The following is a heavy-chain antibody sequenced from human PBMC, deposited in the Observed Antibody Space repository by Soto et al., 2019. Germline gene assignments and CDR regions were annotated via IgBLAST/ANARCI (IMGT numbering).Heavy chain of an antibody. Sequence: VQLVESGGGLEQPGRSLRLSCAGSGFTFDDYALHWVRQVPRKGLEWVSGISWNGKEIGYADSVKGRFIVSRDNAKNSLYLQLNSLRVEDTALYFCVKDSSCEPRILDFWGQGTRVTVST. CDR3: VKDSSCEPRILDF. J-gene: IGHJ3*01. CDR1: GFTFDDYA. CDR2: ISWNGKEI. V-gene: IGHV3-9*01.